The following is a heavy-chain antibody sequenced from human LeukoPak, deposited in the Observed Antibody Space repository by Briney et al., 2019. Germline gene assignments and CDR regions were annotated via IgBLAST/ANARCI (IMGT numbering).Heavy chain of an antibody. V-gene: IGHV3-23*01. CDR3: AKEIEDYYGSVSYYDY. CDR2: ISGSGGST. D-gene: IGHD3-10*01. CDR1: GFTFSSYE. Sequence: GGSLRLSCAASGFTFSSYEMNWVRQAPGKGLEWVSAISGSGGSTYYADSVKGRFSISRDNSKNTLYLQMNSLRAEDTAVYYCAKEIEDYYGSVSYYDYWGQGTLVTVSS. J-gene: IGHJ4*02.